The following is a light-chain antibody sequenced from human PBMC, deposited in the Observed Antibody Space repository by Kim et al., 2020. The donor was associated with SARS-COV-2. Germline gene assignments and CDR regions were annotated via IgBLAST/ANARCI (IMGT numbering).Light chain of an antibody. V-gene: IGLV3-21*04. CDR3: QVRDSTSDYVV. Sequence: SYELTQPPSVSVAPGKTATITCGGHNVGSKSVHWYQQKPGQAPLLVIYYDADRPPAIPERSSGSNSGNTATLSISGVEAGDEADYFCQVRDSTSDYVVFG. CDR1: NVGSKS. J-gene: IGLJ2*01. CDR2: YDA.